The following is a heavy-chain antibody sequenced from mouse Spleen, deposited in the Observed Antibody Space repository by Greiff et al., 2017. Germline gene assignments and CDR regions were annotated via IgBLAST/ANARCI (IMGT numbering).Heavy chain of an antibody. J-gene: IGHJ4*01. V-gene: IGHV1S81*02. D-gene: IGHD4-1*01. Sequence: VQLVESGAELVKPGASVKLSCKASGYTFTSYWMHWVKQRPGQGLEWIGEINPSNGRTNYNEKFKSKATLTVDKSSSTAYMQLSSLTSEDSAVYYCARGDWDGAMDYWGQGTSVTVSS. CDR1: GYTFTSYW. CDR2: INPSNGRT. CDR3: ARGDWDGAMDY.